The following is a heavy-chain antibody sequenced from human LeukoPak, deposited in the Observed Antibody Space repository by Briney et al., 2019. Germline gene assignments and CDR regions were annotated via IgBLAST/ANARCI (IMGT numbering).Heavy chain of an antibody. Sequence: SETLSLTCTVSGGSINDYYWSWIRQPPGKGLEYIGYTYYSGSTNYNPSLKSRVTISLDTPKNQFSLKLTSVTAADTAMYYCARIYGSYSPDFWGQGTLVTVSS. D-gene: IGHD1-26*01. CDR3: ARIYGSYSPDF. CDR2: TYYSGST. V-gene: IGHV4-59*01. J-gene: IGHJ4*02. CDR1: GGSINDYY.